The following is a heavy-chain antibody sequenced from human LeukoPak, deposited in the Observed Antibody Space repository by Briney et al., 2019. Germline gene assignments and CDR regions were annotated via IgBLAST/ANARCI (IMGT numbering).Heavy chain of an antibody. J-gene: IGHJ4*02. CDR3: AKDRRRDRYSSSQGLVDY. V-gene: IGHV3-23*01. CDR2: ISGSGGST. D-gene: IGHD6-13*01. Sequence: GGSLRLSCAASGFTFSSYAMSWVRQAPGKGLEWVSAISGSGGSTYYADSVKGRFTISRDNSKNTLYLQMNSLRAEDTAVYYCAKDRRRDRYSSSQGLVDYWGQGTLVTVSS. CDR1: GFTFSSYA.